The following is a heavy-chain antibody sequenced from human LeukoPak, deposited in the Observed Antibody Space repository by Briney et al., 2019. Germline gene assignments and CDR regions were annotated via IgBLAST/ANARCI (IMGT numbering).Heavy chain of an antibody. D-gene: IGHD2-21*01. CDR3: ARRPAEFRTFDS. V-gene: IGHV3-23*01. CDR2: ISGSAGTT. J-gene: IGHJ4*02. Sequence: GGSLRLSCAASGFTFSSYAIHWVRQAPGKGQEWVSAISGSAGTTWYADSVKGRCTISRDNSKSTLYQQKTSLRAEDTAVYYCARRPAEFRTFDSWGQGTLVTVSS. CDR1: GFTFSSYA.